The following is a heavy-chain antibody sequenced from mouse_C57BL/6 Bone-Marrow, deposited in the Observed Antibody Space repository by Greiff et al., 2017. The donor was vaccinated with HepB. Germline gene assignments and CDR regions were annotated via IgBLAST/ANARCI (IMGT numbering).Heavy chain of an antibody. D-gene: IGHD1-1*01. Sequence: EVKLQESGPGLVKPSQSLSLTCSVTGYSITSGYYWNWIRQFPGNKLEWMGYISYDGSNNYNPSLKNRISITRDTSKNQFFLKLNSVTTEDTATYYCARGYNYYGSSYDYAMDYWGQGTSVTVSS. CDR3: ARGYNYYGSSYDYAMDY. CDR2: ISYDGSN. V-gene: IGHV3-6*01. CDR1: GYSITSGYY. J-gene: IGHJ4*01.